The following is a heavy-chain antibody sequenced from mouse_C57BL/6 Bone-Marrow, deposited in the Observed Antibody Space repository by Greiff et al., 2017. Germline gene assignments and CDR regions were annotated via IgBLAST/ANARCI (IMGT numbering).Heavy chain of an antibody. CDR1: GYTFTSSV. V-gene: IGHV1-58*01. D-gene: IGHD2-4*01. Sequence: EVQLQESGAELVRPGSSVKMSFKTSGYTFTSSVITWVKHSPGQGLEWIGYIYIGNGYTEYNEKFKGKATLTSYTSSSTAYMQLSSLTSEDSAIYFCARIYYDYDEFAYWGQGTLVTVSA. CDR2: IYIGNGYT. J-gene: IGHJ3*01. CDR3: ARIYYDYDEFAY.